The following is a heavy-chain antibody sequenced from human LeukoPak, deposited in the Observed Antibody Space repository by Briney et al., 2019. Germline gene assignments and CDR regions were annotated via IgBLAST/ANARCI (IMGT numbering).Heavy chain of an antibody. D-gene: IGHD5-18*01. V-gene: IGHV3-11*06. J-gene: IGHJ4*02. CDR1: GFTFSDYY. CDR2: ISSSSSYT. CDR3: ARGAYTAMALRYDY. Sequence: GGSLRLSCAASGFTFSDYYMSWIRQAPGKGLEWVSYISSSSSYTNYADSVKGRFTISRDNAKNSLYLQMNSLRAEDTAVYYCARGAYTAMALRYDYRGQGTLVTVSS.